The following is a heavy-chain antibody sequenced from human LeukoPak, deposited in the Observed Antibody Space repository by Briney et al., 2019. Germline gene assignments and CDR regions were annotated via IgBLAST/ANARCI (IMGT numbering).Heavy chain of an antibody. CDR1: GFTFSSYG. J-gene: IGHJ4*02. CDR3: AKDGSYGDYGWCDY. V-gene: IGHV3-30*02. CDR2: IRYDGSNK. Sequence: PGGSLRLSCAASGFTFSSYGMHWVRQAPGKGLEWVAFIRYDGSNKYYADSVKGRFTISRDNSKNTLYLQMNSLRAEDTAVYYCAKDGSYGDYGWCDYWGQGTLVTVSS. D-gene: IGHD4-17*01.